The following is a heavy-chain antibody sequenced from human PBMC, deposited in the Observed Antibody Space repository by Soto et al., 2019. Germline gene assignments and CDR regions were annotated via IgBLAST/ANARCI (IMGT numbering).Heavy chain of an antibody. CDR2: INHSGST. J-gene: IGHJ4*02. V-gene: IGHV4-34*01. CDR3: ARGGRRHTMVRGNLGY. Sequence: SETLSLTCAVYGGSFSGYYWSWIRQPPGKGLEWIGEINHSGSTNYNPSLKSRVTISVDTSKNQFSLKLSSVTAADTAVYYCARGGRRHTMVRGNLGYWGQGTLVTVSS. CDR1: GGSFSGYY. D-gene: IGHD3-10*01.